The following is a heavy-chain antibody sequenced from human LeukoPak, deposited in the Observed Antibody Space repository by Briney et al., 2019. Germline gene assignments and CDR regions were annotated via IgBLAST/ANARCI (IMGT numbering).Heavy chain of an antibody. D-gene: IGHD6-19*01. CDR3: ARDVRGAVAGDYYMDV. CDR2: INPNSGGT. Sequence: ASVKVSCKASGYTFTGYYMHWVRQAPGQGLEWMGWINPNSGGTNYAQKFQSRVTMTRDTSITTAYMELSRLRSDDTAVYYCARDVRGAVAGDYYMDVWGKGTTVTVSS. V-gene: IGHV1-2*02. CDR1: GYTFTGYY. J-gene: IGHJ6*03.